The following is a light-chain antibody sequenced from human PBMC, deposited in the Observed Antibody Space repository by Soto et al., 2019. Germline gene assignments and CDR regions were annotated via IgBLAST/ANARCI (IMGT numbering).Light chain of an antibody. CDR2: GAF. Sequence: EIVLTQSPGTLSLSPGERATLSCRSSHSVTSGSLGWYLQKPGQAPRLLIYGAFNMATGIPDRFSGSGSGAGFTLSVSGMEAEHSGRYNCQLYRAAPPSRTFGQGTKVEIK. CDR1: HSVTSGS. V-gene: IGKV3-20*01. J-gene: IGKJ1*01. CDR3: QLYRAAPPSRT.